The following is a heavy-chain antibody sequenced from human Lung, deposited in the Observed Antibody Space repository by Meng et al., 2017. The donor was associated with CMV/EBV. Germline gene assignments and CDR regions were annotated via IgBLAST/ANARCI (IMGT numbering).Heavy chain of an antibody. D-gene: IGHD7-27*01. V-gene: IGHV3-21*06. CDR3: GRVPGLGMSFYYGLDV. CDR2: ISSSSNYI. CDR1: GFTFSTYN. J-gene: IGHJ6*02. Sequence: SXAASGFTFSTYNMNWVRQAPGKGLEWVSSISSSSNYIYYADSVKGRFTISRANARNSLFLQMNSLRAEDTAVYYCGRVPGLGMSFYYGLDVWGRGTTVXVSS.